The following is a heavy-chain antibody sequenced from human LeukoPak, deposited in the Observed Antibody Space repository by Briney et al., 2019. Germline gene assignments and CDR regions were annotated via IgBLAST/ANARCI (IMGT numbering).Heavy chain of an antibody. D-gene: IGHD3-3*01. J-gene: IGHJ4*02. CDR2: MNPNSGNT. CDR1: GYTFTSYD. V-gene: IGHV1-8*01. Sequence: ASVKVSCKASGYTFTSYDINWVRQATGQGLEWMGWMNPNSGNTNYAQKLQGRVTMTTDTSTSTAYMELRSLRSDDTAVYYCARTPYDFWSGYMGGYFDYWGQGTLVTVSS. CDR3: ARTPYDFWSGYMGGYFDY.